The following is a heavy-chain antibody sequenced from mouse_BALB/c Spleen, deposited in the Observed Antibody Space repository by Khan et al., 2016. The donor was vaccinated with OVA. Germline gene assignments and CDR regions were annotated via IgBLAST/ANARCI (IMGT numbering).Heavy chain of an antibody. CDR2: LYPGSGKP. CDR3: ARGDYGLYDFDY. D-gene: IGHD1-2*01. CDR1: GYTFTDYY. J-gene: IGHJ2*01. V-gene: IGHV1-77*01. Sequence: QVQLQQSGAELARPGASVKLSCKASGYTFTDYYINWVKQRTGQGLEWIGDLYPGSGKPYYNEKFKGTATLTADKSSSTAYMQLSSLTSEDSAVYFCARGDYGLYDFDYWGQGTTLTVSA.